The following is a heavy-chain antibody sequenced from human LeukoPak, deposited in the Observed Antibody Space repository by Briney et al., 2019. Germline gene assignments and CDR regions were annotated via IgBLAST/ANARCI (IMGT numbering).Heavy chain of an antibody. CDR3: ARDGYSSGGSCYSLDY. V-gene: IGHV1-69*05. D-gene: IGHD2-15*01. Sequence: SVKVSCKASGGTLSSYAISWVRQAPGQGLEWMGRIIPIFGTANYAQKSQGRVTITTDESTSTAYMELSSLRSEDTAVYYCARDGYSSGGSCYSLDYWGQGTLVTVSS. CDR1: GGTLSSYA. CDR2: IIPIFGTA. J-gene: IGHJ4*02.